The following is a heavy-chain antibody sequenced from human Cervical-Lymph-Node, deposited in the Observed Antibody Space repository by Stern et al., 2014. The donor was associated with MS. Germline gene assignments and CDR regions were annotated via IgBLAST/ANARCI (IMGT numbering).Heavy chain of an antibody. CDR2: IYPGASET. Sequence: VQLVESGAELIRPGESLKISCKGSGYKFSTYWIAWVRQMPGKGLEWMGIIYPGASETRYSPSFQGQVTMSADKSTSTAYLQWSSLNASDTAMYFCARQTTAWASDVWGQGTLVTVSS. CDR3: ARQTTAWASDV. V-gene: IGHV5-51*01. D-gene: IGHD1-14*01. J-gene: IGHJ4*02. CDR1: GYKFSTYW.